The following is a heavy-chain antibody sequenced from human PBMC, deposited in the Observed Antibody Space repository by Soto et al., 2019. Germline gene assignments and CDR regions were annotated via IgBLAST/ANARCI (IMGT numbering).Heavy chain of an antibody. J-gene: IGHJ4*02. CDR1: GFTVSSNY. V-gene: IGHV3-66*01. Sequence: EVQLVESGGGLVQPGGSLRLSCAASGFTVSSNYMSWVRQAPGKGLEWDSVIYSGGSTYYADSVKGRFTISRDNSKNTLYLQMNSLRAEDTAVYYCARGTMNYDFWSGYNYLDYWGQGTLVTVSS. CDR3: ARGTMNYDFWSGYNYLDY. D-gene: IGHD3-3*01. CDR2: IYSGGST.